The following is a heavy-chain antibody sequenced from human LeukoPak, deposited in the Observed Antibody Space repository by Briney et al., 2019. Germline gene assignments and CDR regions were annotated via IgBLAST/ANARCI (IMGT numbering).Heavy chain of an antibody. CDR3: ARSSGWRWLVLWDNWFDP. J-gene: IGHJ5*02. V-gene: IGHV4-34*01. D-gene: IGHD6-19*01. CDR1: GGSFSGYY. CDR2: INHSGST. Sequence: SETLSLTCAVYGGSFSGYYWSWIRQPPGKGLEWIGEINHSGSTNYNPSLKSRVTISVDTSKNQFSLKLSSVTAAGTAVYYCARSSGWRWLVLWDNWFDPWGQGTLVTVSS.